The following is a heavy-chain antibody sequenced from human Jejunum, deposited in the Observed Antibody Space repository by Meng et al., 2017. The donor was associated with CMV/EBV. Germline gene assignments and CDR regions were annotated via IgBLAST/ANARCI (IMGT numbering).Heavy chain of an antibody. D-gene: IGHD3-10*01. V-gene: IGHV3-74*01. CDR3: ATGTTWFPYYSES. J-gene: IGHJ4*02. CDR2: INSDGNTL. CDR1: GFTFSTYW. Sequence: SGFTFSTYWMNSARPAPGKGLVWVSHINSDGNTLNSADSVKGRFTISRDNAKNTLYLQMNNLRVEDAAVYYCATGTTWFPYYSESWGQGTLVTVSS.